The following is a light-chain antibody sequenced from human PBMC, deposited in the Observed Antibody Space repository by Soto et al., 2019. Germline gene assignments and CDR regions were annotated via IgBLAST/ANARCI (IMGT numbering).Light chain of an antibody. CDR1: SSDVGDYNY. CDR3: SSYTSSSTLWV. Sequence: QSVLTQPASVSGSPGQSITISCTGTSSDVGDYNYVSWYQQHPGKAPKLMIYEVSNRPSGVSNRFSGSKSGNTASLTLSGLQAEDEADYYCSSYTSSSTLWVFGGGTKLTVL. V-gene: IGLV2-14*01. J-gene: IGLJ3*02. CDR2: EVS.